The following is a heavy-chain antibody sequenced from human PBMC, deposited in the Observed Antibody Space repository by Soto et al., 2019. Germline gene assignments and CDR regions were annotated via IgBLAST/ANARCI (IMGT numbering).Heavy chain of an antibody. Sequence: QVQLQQWGAGLLKPSETLSLTCAVYGGFVTSGSYYWSWIRQPPGKGLEWIGEMSHSGGTPFNPSLKSRVTRSVDTSKNQFTLKLSSVTAADTALYYCARVERGTATTVVDAFDIWGPGTMVTVSS. J-gene: IGHJ3*02. CDR2: MSHSGGT. V-gene: IGHV4-34*01. CDR1: GGFVTSGSYY. D-gene: IGHD1-1*01. CDR3: ARVERGTATTVVDAFDI.